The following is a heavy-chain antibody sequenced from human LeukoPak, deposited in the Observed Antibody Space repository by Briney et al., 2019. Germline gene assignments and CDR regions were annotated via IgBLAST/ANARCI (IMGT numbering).Heavy chain of an antibody. J-gene: IGHJ4*02. CDR1: GFTFSSYA. Sequence: GGSLRLSCSASGFTFSSYAIHWVRQAPGKGLEYVSGISYNGGSTYYADSVKGRFTISRDNSKNTLYLQMRSLRAEDTAVYYCVSHDIETRWLRAPFDYWGQGTLVTVSS. V-gene: IGHV3-64D*06. CDR2: ISYNGGST. CDR3: VSHDIETRWLRAPFDY. D-gene: IGHD5-12*01.